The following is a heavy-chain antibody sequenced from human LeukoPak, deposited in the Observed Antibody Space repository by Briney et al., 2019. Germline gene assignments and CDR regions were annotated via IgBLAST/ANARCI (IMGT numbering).Heavy chain of an antibody. CDR1: GFTFSSYG. J-gene: IGHJ4*02. D-gene: IGHD3-10*01. CDR2: IWYDGSNK. V-gene: IGHV3-33*01. CDR3: ASTYGSGSYYS. Sequence: GGSLRLSCAASGFTFSSYGMHWVRQAPGKGLEWVAVIWYDGSNKYYADSVKGRFTISRDNSKNTLYLQMNSLRAEDTAVYYCASTYGSGSYYSWGQGTLVTVSS.